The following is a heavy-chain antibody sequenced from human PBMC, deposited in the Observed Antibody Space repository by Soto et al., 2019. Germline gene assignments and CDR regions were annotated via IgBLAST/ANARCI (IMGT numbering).Heavy chain of an antibody. V-gene: IGHV1-2*04. CDR2: INPNSGGT. Sequence: ASVKVSCKASGYTFTGYYMHWVRQAPGQGLEWMGWINPNSGGTNYAQKFQGWVTMTRDTSISTAYMELSRLRSDDTAVYYCARGTLYDFWSGSPPGYSGMDVSCKGATVT. D-gene: IGHD3-3*01. CDR3: ARGTLYDFWSGSPPGYSGMDV. CDR1: GYTFTGYY. J-gene: IGHJ6*04.